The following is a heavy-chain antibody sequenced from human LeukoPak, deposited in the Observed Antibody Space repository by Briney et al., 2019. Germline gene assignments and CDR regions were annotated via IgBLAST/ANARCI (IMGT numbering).Heavy chain of an antibody. Sequence: GASVKFSCKVSGYTLTELSMHWVRQAPGKGLEWMGGFDPEDGETIYAQKFQGRVTMTEDPSTDTAYMELSSLRSEDTAVYYCATKANYDFWSGYYTDYWGQGTLVTVSS. CDR2: FDPEDGET. J-gene: IGHJ4*02. V-gene: IGHV1-24*01. D-gene: IGHD3-3*01. CDR1: GYTLTELS. CDR3: ATKANYDFWSGYYTDY.